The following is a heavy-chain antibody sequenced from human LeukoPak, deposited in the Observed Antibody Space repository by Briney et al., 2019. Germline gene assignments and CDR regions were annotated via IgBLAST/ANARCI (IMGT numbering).Heavy chain of an antibody. D-gene: IGHD4-17*01. J-gene: IGHJ4*02. CDR2: ISGSGGGT. Sequence: GGSLSLSCAASGFTFSSYAMTWVRQAPGKGLEWVSAISGSGGGTYYADSVEGRFTVSRDNSKSTLSLQMNSLRVEDTAVYFCAKDLDVVHGECAVNDYWGQGTLVAVSS. V-gene: IGHV3-23*01. CDR1: GFTFSSYA. CDR3: AKDLDVVHGECAVNDY.